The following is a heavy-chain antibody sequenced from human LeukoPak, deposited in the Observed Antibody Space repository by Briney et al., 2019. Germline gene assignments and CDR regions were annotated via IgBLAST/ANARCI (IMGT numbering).Heavy chain of an antibody. J-gene: IGHJ5*02. CDR1: ADSISSGYY. Sequence: SETLSLTCTVSADSISSGYYWSWIRQPPGKGLEWIGYIYYSGSTNYNPSLKSRVTISVDTSKNQFSLKLSSVTAADTAVYYCARDSSSWYEESWFDPWGQGTLVTVSS. D-gene: IGHD6-13*01. V-gene: IGHV4-61*01. CDR2: IYYSGST. CDR3: ARDSSSWYEESWFDP.